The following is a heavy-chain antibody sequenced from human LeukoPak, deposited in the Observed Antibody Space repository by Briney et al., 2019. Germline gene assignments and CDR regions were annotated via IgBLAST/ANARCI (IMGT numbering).Heavy chain of an antibody. CDR2: IYTSGNT. V-gene: IGHV4-4*07. CDR3: ARDLGNSGFDWAP. J-gene: IGHJ5*02. Sequence: SETLSLTCTVSGGSISGYYWSWIRQPAGKGLEWIGRIYTSGNTNYNPSLKSRVSMSVETSKNQISLNLTSVTATDAAVYYCARDLGNSGFDWAPWGQGTLVTVSS. CDR1: GGSISGYY. D-gene: IGHD5-12*01.